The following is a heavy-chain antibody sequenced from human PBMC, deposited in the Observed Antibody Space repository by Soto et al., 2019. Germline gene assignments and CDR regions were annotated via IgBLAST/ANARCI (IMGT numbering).Heavy chain of an antibody. CDR2: TYYRSEWYN. CDR1: GDSVSSDSAA. Sequence: SQTLSLTCAISGDSVSSDSAAWYWIRQSPSRGLEWLGRTYYRSEWYNDYAVSMKSRIVITPDTSKNQFSLQLNSVTPEDTAVYFCARDYYYGMDVWGQGTTVTVSS. V-gene: IGHV6-1*01. J-gene: IGHJ6*02. CDR3: ARDYYYGMDV.